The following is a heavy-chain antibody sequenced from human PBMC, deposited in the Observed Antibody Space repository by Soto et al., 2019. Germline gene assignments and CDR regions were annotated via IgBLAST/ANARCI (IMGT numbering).Heavy chain of an antibody. J-gene: IGHJ6*02. D-gene: IGHD2-15*01. Sequence: GESLKISCKCSVYTFTDYWMAWVRQMPGKGLEWMGMIYPGDSDTRYSPSFQGQGTISADKSMTTAYLQWNSLKASDTAMYYCARISRVPAKGRNSGMDVWGQGTTVTV. V-gene: IGHV5-51*01. CDR2: IYPGDSDT. CDR3: ARISRVPAKGRNSGMDV. CDR1: VYTFTDYW.